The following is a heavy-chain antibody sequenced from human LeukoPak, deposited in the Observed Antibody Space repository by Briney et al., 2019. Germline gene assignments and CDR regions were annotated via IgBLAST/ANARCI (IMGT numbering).Heavy chain of an antibody. CDR2: ISSSSYI. CDR1: GFTFSSYS. D-gene: IGHD3-22*01. V-gene: IGHV3-21*04. CDR3: AKTTVPYYYDSSGYPY. J-gene: IGHJ4*02. Sequence: PGGSLRLSCAASGFTFSSYSMNWVRQAPGKGLEWVSSISSSSYIYYADSVKGRFTISRDNSKNTLYLQMNSLRAEDTAVYYCAKTTVPYYYDSSGYPYWGQGTLVTVSS.